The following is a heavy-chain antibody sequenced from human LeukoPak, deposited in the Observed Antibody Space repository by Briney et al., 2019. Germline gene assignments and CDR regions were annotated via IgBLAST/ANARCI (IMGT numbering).Heavy chain of an antibody. J-gene: IGHJ6*03. V-gene: IGHV4-4*02. CDR1: GGSITSGNW. Sequence: PSETLSLTCAVSGGSITSGNWWTWARPSPGKGLEWIGEIHHGGTTNYNPSLKSRVTISVDKSKNQFSLKLNSVTAADTAVYYCAKKDYYYMDVWGKGTTVTVSS. CDR3: AKKDYYYMDV. CDR2: IHHGGTT.